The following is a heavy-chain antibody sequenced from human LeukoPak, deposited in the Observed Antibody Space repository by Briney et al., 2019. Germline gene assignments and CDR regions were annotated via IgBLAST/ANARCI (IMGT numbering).Heavy chain of an antibody. CDR3: ARDMGTTYFDY. D-gene: IGHD1-26*01. J-gene: IGHJ4*02. Sequence: PSETLSLTCTVSGGSISSYYWSWIRQPPGEGLEWIGNIHYSGSINYNPSLRSRVTISADTSKNKFSLTLTSVSAGDTAVYYCARDMGTTYFDYWGQGSLVTVSS. CDR2: IHYSGSI. V-gene: IGHV4-59*01. CDR1: GGSISSYY.